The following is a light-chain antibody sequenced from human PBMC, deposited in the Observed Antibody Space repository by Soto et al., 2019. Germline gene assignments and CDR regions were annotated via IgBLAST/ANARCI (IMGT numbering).Light chain of an antibody. Sequence: EIVMTQSPATLSVSPGERATLSCRASQSINSNLAWYQQKPGQGPCLLLYDASTRATGIPARFSGSGSGTDFTLTISSLQSEDFAVFYCQQYNNWLKWTFGQGTKV. J-gene: IGKJ1*01. CDR3: QQYNNWLKWT. CDR1: QSINSN. CDR2: DAS. V-gene: IGKV3-15*01.